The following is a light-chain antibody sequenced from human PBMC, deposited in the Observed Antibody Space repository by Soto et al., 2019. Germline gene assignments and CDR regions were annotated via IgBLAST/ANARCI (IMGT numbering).Light chain of an antibody. CDR2: DVS. CDR1: SSDVGGYNY. V-gene: IGLV2-14*01. J-gene: IGLJ2*01. CDR3: SSYASSGTLV. Sequence: QSALTQPASVSGSPGQSITISCTGTSSDVGGYNYVSWYQQHPDKAPKLIISDVSKRPSGVSDRFSGSKSGNTASLTISGLQAEDEADYYCSSYASSGTLVFGGGTKLTVL.